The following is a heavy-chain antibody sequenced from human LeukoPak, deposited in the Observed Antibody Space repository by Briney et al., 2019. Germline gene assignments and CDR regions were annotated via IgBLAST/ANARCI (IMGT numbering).Heavy chain of an antibody. CDR1: GFTFSDYY. CDR3: ARDREWLVTQGIDY. Sequence: GGALRLSCAASGFTFSDYYMSWLRQAPGKGLEWGSYISSSGSTRYYADSVKGRFTISRDNAKNSLYLQMNSLRAEDTAVYYCARDREWLVTQGIDYWGQGTLVTVSS. V-gene: IGHV3-11*04. CDR2: ISSSGSTR. J-gene: IGHJ4*02. D-gene: IGHD6-19*01.